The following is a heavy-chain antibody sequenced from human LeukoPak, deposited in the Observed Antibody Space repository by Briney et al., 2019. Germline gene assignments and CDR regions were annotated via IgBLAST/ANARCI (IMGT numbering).Heavy chain of an antibody. J-gene: IGHJ4*02. CDR3: ARDGMTDSGYDSLDY. CDR2: IYHSGST. CDR1: GGSISSSNW. D-gene: IGHD5-12*01. V-gene: IGHV4-4*02. Sequence: SETLSLTCAVSGGSISSSNWWSWVRQPPGKGLEWIGEIYHSGSTNYNPSLKSRVTISVDKSKNQFSLKLSSVTAADTAVYYCARDGMTDSGYDSLDYWGQGTLVTVSS.